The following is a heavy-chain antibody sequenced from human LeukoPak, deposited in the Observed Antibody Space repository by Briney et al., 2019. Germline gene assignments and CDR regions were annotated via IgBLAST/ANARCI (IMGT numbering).Heavy chain of an antibody. CDR1: GYTFTSYD. V-gene: IGHV1-8*01. Sequence: ASVKVSCKASGYTFTSYDINWVRQATGQGLEWMGWMNPNSGNTGYAQKFQGRVTMTRNTSISTAYMELSSLRSEDTAVYYCARGRTARARKNWFDPWGQGTLVTDSS. J-gene: IGHJ5*02. D-gene: IGHD1-14*01. CDR3: ARGRTARARKNWFDP. CDR2: MNPNSGNT.